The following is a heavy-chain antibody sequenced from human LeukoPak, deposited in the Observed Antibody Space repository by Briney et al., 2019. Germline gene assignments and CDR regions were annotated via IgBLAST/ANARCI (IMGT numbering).Heavy chain of an antibody. CDR2: IRASGTVT. D-gene: IGHD3-10*01. J-gene: IGHJ4*02. V-gene: IGHV3-23*01. Sequence: GEGLRLSCSVSGFTSSSYAVGWDRQAPGERLEWVSSIRASGTVTYYAGSVKGRFTISRDNSKNALNLQINSLRAEDTAVYYGAREGVRGSGSYYNVKDYWGQGSLVTVSS. CDR3: AREGVRGSGSYYNVKDY. CDR1: GFTSSSYA.